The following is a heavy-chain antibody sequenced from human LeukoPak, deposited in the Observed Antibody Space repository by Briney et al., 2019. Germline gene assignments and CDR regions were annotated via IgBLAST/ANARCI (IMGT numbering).Heavy chain of an antibody. D-gene: IGHD1-26*01. CDR3: ARDEGWAFTY. CDR2: ISYDGSNK. Sequence: GGSLRLSCAASGFTFSSYAMHWVRQAPGKGLEWVAVISYDGSNKYYADSVKGRFTISRDNSKNTLYLQMNSLRAEDTAVYYCARDEGWAFTYWGQGTLVTVSS. CDR1: GFTFSSYA. V-gene: IGHV3-30-3*01. J-gene: IGHJ4*02.